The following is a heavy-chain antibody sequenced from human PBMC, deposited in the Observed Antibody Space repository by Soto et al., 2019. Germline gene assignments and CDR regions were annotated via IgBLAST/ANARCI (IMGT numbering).Heavy chain of an antibody. J-gene: IGHJ5*02. Sequence: EVQLLESGGGLVQPGGSLRLSCAASGFTFSSYAMSWVRQAPGKGLEWVAAISCSGGSTYYADSVKGRFTISRDNSKNTLYLQMNSLRAEDTAVYDCAKRLFGEGWFDHWGQGTLVTVSS. V-gene: IGHV3-23*01. CDR3: AKRLFGEGWFDH. D-gene: IGHD2-21*01. CDR1: GFTFSSYA. CDR2: ISCSGGST.